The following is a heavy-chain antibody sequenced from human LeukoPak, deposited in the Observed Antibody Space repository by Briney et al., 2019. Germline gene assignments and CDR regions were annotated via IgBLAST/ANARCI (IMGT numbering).Heavy chain of an antibody. CDR2: ISWNSGSI. V-gene: IGHV3-9*01. D-gene: IGHD5-18*01. CDR3: AKEGRGYSD. CDR1: GFTFDDYA. Sequence: GGSLRLSCAASGFTFDDYAMHWVRQAPGKGLEWVSGISWNSGSIGYADSVKGRFTISRDNAKNSLYLQMNSLRAEDTALYYCAKEGRGYSDWGQGTLVTVSS. J-gene: IGHJ4*02.